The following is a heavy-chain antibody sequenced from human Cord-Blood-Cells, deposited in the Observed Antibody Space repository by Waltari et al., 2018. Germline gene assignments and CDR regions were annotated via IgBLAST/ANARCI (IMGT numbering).Heavy chain of an antibody. J-gene: IGHJ3*02. Sequence: GESGGGLVQPGRSLRLSCAASGFTFVDYAMHWVRQAPGKGLEWVSGISWNSGSIGYADSVKGRFTISRDNTKNSLYLQMNSLRAEDTALYYCAKDIAAAGTDAFDIWGQGTMVTVSS. V-gene: IGHV3-9*01. CDR1: GFTFVDYA. CDR2: ISWNSGSI. D-gene: IGHD6-13*01. CDR3: AKDIAAAGTDAFDI.